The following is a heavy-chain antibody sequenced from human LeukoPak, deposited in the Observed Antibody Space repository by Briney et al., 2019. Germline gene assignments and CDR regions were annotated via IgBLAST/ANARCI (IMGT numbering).Heavy chain of an antibody. V-gene: IGHV1-69*04. D-gene: IGHD4-11*01. CDR2: IIPILGIT. CDR3: ARGMTTVTTTSGFGY. Sequence: ASVKVSCKASGGTFSSYAISWVRQAPGQGLEWMGRIIPILGITNYAQNFQGRVTITADKSTSTAYMELSSLRSEDTAVYYCARGMTTVTTTSGFGYWGQGTLVTVSS. CDR1: GGTFSSYA. J-gene: IGHJ4*02.